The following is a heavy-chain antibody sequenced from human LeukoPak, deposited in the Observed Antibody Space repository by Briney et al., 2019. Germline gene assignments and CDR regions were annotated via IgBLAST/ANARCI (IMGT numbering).Heavy chain of an antibody. D-gene: IGHD3-10*01. CDR3: AKGGYYYGSGRSYYFDY. Sequence: GGSLRLSCAASGFTFSSYAMSWVRQAPGKGLEWVSAISGSGGSTYYADSVKGRFTISRDNSKNTLYLQMNSLRAEDTAVYYCAKGGYYYGSGRSYYFDYWGRGTLVTVSS. V-gene: IGHV3-23*01. CDR2: ISGSGGST. J-gene: IGHJ4*02. CDR1: GFTFSSYA.